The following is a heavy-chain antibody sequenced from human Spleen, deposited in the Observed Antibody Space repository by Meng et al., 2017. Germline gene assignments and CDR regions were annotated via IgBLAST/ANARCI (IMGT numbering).Heavy chain of an antibody. CDR3: TKALDHNGHFFERGSDY. J-gene: IGHJ4*02. CDR2: VSGSGSDT. CDR1: GFTFNRHA. V-gene: IGHV3-23*01. D-gene: IGHD2-8*01. Sequence: GESLKISCAASGFTFNRHAMSWLRQAPGKGLEWVAAVSGSGSDTYYAGSVKGRFTTSRDNSENTVYLQMNSLRAEDTAMYYCTKALDHNGHFFERGSDYWGQGTLVTVS.